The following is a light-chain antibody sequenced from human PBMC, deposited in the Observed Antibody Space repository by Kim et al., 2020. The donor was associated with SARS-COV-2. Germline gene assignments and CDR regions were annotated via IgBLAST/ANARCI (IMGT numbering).Light chain of an antibody. CDR3: QAWDTTTVT. CDR2: QDN. CDR1: KLGDKH. V-gene: IGLV3-1*01. Sequence: SVSPRQTASLTCSGDKLGDKHVSWYQQKPGQSPMVVIYQDNKRPSGIPERFSGSNSGNTATMTISGTQTLDEADYYCQAWDTTTVTFGGGTQLTVL. J-gene: IGLJ2*01.